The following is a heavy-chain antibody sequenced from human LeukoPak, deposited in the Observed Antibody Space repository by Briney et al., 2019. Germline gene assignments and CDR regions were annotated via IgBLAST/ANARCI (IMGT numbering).Heavy chain of an antibody. D-gene: IGHD3-10*01. Sequence: GGSLRLSCAASGFTFTSYALRWVRQAPGKGPEWVANIKEDGSEKYYMDSVKGRFTISRDNAKTSLHLQMDSLRAEDTAVYYCFRDDGPGTWGQGTLVTVSS. CDR3: FRDDGPGT. CDR1: GFTFTSYA. J-gene: IGHJ5*02. V-gene: IGHV3-7*01. CDR2: IKEDGSEK.